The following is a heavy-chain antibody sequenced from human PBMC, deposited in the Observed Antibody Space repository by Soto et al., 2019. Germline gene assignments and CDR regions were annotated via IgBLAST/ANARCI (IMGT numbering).Heavy chain of an antibody. Sequence: QVQLQESGPGLVKPSGTLSFTCTVSGGSMRIGNWWNWVRQPPGKGLEWIGEAHHSGRTNYNPSLKSRVTISVDKSKNHFSLKLSSVTAADTAVYYCARSEATGLDYWGQGTLVTVSS. CDR1: GGSMRIGNW. CDR3: ARSEATGLDY. D-gene: IGHD1-26*01. CDR2: AHHSGRT. J-gene: IGHJ4*02. V-gene: IGHV4-4*02.